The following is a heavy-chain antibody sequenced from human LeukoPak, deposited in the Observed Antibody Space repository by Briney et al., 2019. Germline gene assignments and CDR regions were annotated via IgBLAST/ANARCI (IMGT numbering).Heavy chain of an antibody. D-gene: IGHD6-13*01. V-gene: IGHV4-4*07. CDR3: AREGGSSRNFDY. CDR1: GASISSDF. J-gene: IGHJ4*02. Sequence: SETLSLTCNVSGASISSDFWSWIRQPAGKGLEWVGRIFSSGIINYNPSLKSRLTMSVDTAKNQFSLNLSSVTAADTAGYYCAREGGSSRNFDYWGQGTLVTVSS. CDR2: IFSSGII.